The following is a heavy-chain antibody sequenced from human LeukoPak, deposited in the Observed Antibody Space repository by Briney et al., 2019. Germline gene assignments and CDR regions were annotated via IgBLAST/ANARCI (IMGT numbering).Heavy chain of an antibody. D-gene: IGHD6-19*01. Sequence: SETLSLTCAVSGGCFSGYYWSWIRQPPGKGLEWIGEINHSGSTNYTPSLKSRVTISVDTSKNQFSLKLSSVTAADTAVYYCARAKRPYSSGWYYFDYWGQGTLVTVSS. J-gene: IGHJ4*02. CDR3: ARAKRPYSSGWYYFDY. CDR2: INHSGST. V-gene: IGHV4-34*01. CDR1: GGCFSGYY.